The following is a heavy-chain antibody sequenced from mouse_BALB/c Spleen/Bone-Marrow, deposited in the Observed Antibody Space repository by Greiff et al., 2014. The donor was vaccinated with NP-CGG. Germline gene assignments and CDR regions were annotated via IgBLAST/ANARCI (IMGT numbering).Heavy chain of an antibody. D-gene: IGHD2-4*01. CDR1: GYTFTNYW. CDR2: IYPGGGYT. V-gene: IGHV1-63*02. J-gene: IGHJ4*01. Sequence: VQRVESGAELVRPGTSVKISCKASGYTFTNYWLGWVKQRPGHGLEWIGDIYPGGGYTDYNEKFKGKATLTADTSSSTAYMQLSSLTSEDSAVYFCARDMITTRAMDYWGQGTSVTVSS. CDR3: ARDMITTRAMDY.